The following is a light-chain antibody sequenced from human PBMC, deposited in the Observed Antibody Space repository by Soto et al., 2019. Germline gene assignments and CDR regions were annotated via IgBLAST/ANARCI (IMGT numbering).Light chain of an antibody. J-gene: IGLJ3*02. CDR2: EVS. V-gene: IGLV2-14*01. Sequence: QSVLTQPASVSGSPGQSITISCTGARSDVGGYNFVSWYQQHPGKAPKLMIYEVSNRPSGVSNRFSGSKSGNTASLTISGLQADDEADYYCSSYTSSSTLGVFGGGTKLTIL. CDR3: SSYTSSSTLGV. CDR1: RSDVGGYNF.